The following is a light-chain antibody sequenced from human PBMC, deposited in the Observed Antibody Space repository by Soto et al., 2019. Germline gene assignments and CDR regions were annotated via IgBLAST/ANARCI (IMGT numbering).Light chain of an antibody. J-gene: IGKJ2*01. V-gene: IGKV1-39*01. CDR2: AAS. CDR3: QQSYSIPYT. Sequence: DIQMTQSPSSLSASVGDRVTITCRASQSITGYLNWYQQNPGKAPKLLIYAASSLQSGVPSRFSGSGSGTDFTLTISSLQPEDFATYYCQQSYSIPYTFGQGTKLEIK. CDR1: QSITGY.